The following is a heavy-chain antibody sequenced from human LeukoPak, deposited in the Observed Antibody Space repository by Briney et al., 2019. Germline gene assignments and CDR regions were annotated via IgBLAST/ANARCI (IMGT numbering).Heavy chain of an antibody. V-gene: IGHV1-2*02. CDR2: IKPNSGGT. Sequence: GDSVKVSCKASGYILTPYYMHWVRPAPGQGPEWMGWIKPNSGGTKYAQKFQGRVTMTSGTSISTVYMELRSLRSDDTAVYYCARTAEYSSSWFDTWGQGTLVTVSS. D-gene: IGHD6-19*01. CDR3: ARTAEYSSSWFDT. CDR1: GYILTPYY. J-gene: IGHJ5*02.